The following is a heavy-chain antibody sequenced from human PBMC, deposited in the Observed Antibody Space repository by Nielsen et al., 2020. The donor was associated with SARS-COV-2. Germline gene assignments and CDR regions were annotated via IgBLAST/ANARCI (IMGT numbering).Heavy chain of an antibody. J-gene: IGHJ5*02. CDR1: GGPIRSYH. Sequence: GSLRLSCTVSGGPIRSYHWTWIRQTPGKGLEWIGNIYYNGLTNYNPSLKSRVTISVDSSKNEVSLKLSSVTAADTGVYYCATGGTNWHDTWGQGTLVTVSS. CDR2: IYYNGLT. V-gene: IGHV4-59*01. CDR3: ATGGTNWHDT.